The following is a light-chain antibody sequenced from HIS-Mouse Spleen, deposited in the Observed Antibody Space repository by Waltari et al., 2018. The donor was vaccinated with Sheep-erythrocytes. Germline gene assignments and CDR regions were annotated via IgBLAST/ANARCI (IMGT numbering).Light chain of an antibody. J-gene: IGLJ1*01. V-gene: IGLV2-11*01. CDR1: SSAVGGYNY. CDR2: DVS. Sequence: QSALTQPRSVSGSPGQSVTISCTGTSSAVGGYNYVSWYPQHPDKAPKLMLYDVSKRPSVVPDRFSGSKSGNTASLTISGLQAEDEADYYCCSYAGSYNHVFATGTKVTVL. CDR3: CSYAGSYNHV.